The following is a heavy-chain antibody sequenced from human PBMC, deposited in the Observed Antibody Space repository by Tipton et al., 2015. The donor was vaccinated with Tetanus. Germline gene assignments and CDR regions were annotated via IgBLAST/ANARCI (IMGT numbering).Heavy chain of an antibody. V-gene: IGHV3-23*01. D-gene: IGHD6-25*01. J-gene: IGHJ4*02. CDR2: ISGSGDET. CDR1: GFTFSNYA. CDR3: VSGSALDS. Sequence: SLRLSCAASGFTFSNYAMNWVRQSPLRGLEWVSGISGSGDETHYADSVKGRFSISRDNSMNSVYLQMNSLRADDTAVYYCVSGSALDSWGQGTLITVSS.